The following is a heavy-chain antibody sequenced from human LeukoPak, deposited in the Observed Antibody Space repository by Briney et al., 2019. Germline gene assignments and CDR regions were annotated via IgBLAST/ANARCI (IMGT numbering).Heavy chain of an antibody. V-gene: IGHV1-24*01. J-gene: IGHJ4*02. CDR1: GYTLTELS. CDR2: FDPEDGET. CDR3: ATWPYYYDSSGYYWGRVRDY. Sequence: ASVKVSCKVSGYTLTELSMHWVRQAPGKGLEWMGGFDPEDGETIYAQKFQGRVTMTEDTSTDTAYMELSSLRSEGTAVYYCATWPYYYDSSGYYWGRVRDYWGQGTLVTVSS. D-gene: IGHD3-22*01.